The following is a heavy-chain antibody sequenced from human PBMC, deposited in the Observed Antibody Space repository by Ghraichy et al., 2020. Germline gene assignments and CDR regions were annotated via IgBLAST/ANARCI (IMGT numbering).Heavy chain of an antibody. D-gene: IGHD4-17*01. J-gene: IGHJ4*02. CDR2: ISGDGGST. Sequence: GGSLRLSCAASGFTFDDYAMHWVRQAPGKGLEWVSLISGDGGSTYSADSVKGRFTISRDNSKNSLYLQLNSLRTEDTALYYGAKEDYGFDYWGQGTLVTVSS. CDR1: GFTFDDYA. CDR3: AKEDYGFDY. V-gene: IGHV3-43*02.